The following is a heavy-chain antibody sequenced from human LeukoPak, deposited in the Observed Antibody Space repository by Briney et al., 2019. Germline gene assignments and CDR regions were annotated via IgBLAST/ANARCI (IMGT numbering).Heavy chain of an antibody. CDR1: GYTFSSYW. V-gene: IGHV5-51*01. CDR3: ARPEEGSFDY. CDR2: IYPGDSDT. Sequence: GESLKISCKGSGYTFSSYWIVWMRQMPGKGLEWMGIIYPGDSDTRYSPSFQGQVTISADKSISTAYLQWSSLKASDTAMYYCARPEEGSFDYWGQGTLVTVSS. D-gene: IGHD1-14*01. J-gene: IGHJ4*02.